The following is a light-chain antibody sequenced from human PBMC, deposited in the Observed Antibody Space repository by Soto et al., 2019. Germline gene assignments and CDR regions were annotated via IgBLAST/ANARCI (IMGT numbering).Light chain of an antibody. V-gene: IGKV3-11*01. CDR3: QQRSNWPSLT. Sequence: EIVLTQSPATLSLSPGERATLSCRASQSVSSYLAWYQQKPGQAPRLLIYDASNRATGIPARFSGSRSGTDFTLTISSLEPEDFAVYYCQQRSNWPSLTLGGGTKVDIK. CDR1: QSVSSY. J-gene: IGKJ4*01. CDR2: DAS.